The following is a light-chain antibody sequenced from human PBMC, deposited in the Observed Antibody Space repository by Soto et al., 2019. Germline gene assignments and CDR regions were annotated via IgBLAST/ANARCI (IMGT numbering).Light chain of an antibody. J-gene: IGKJ4*01. V-gene: IGKV1-33*01. Sequence: DIQMTQSPSSLSASVGDRVTITCQASQDISNYLNWYQQKPGKAPKLLIYDASNLETGVPSRFSGSGSGTDFTFTISSLQPEDIATYYCQQLYSFPLTFGGGTKV. CDR3: QQLYSFPLT. CDR2: DAS. CDR1: QDISNY.